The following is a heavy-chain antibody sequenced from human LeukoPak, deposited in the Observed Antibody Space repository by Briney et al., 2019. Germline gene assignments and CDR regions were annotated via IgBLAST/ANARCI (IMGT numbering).Heavy chain of an antibody. CDR2: MSGSGGST. V-gene: IGHV3-23*01. CDR1: GLTFSNYA. Sequence: GGSLRLSCEASGLTFSNYAMNWVRQAPGKGLEWVSVMSGSGGSTYYADSVKGRFTSLRDNSKNTLYLQMNSLRAEDTAVYYCAKGTRITLSPFDYWGQGTLVTVSS. D-gene: IGHD3-10*01. CDR3: AKGTRITLSPFDY. J-gene: IGHJ4*02.